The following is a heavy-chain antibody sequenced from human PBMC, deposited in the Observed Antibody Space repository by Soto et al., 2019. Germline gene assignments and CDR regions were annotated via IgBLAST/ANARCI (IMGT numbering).Heavy chain of an antibody. V-gene: IGHV4-59*01. CDR2: VFPSGNT. D-gene: IGHD3-10*01. J-gene: IGHJ4*02. Sequence: SETLSLTCTISVGSISAFYWAWIRQTPGKGLQWIGYVFPSGNTKYNPSLRSRVSISLDAPQKQFSLKLTSVTAADTAIYFCARDVGTGEFFDYWGQGILVTVSS. CDR1: VGSISAFY. CDR3: ARDVGTGEFFDY.